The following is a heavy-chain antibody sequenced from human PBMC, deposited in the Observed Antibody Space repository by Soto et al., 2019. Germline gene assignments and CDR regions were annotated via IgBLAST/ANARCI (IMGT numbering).Heavy chain of an antibody. V-gene: IGHV3-48*01. CDR1: GFTFSSYS. Sequence: PGGSLRLSCAASGFTFSSYSMNWVRQAPGKGLEWVSYISSSSSTIYYADSVKGRFTISRDNAKNSLYLQMNSLRAEDTAVYYCARALPVQLWFADPYYGMDVWGQGTTVTVSS. CDR3: ARALPVQLWFADPYYGMDV. CDR2: ISSSSSTI. J-gene: IGHJ6*02. D-gene: IGHD5-18*01.